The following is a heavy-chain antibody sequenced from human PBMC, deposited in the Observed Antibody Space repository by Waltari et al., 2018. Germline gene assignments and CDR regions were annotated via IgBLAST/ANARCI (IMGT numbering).Heavy chain of an antibody. CDR3: ARAWRWLHRSDFDY. CDR1: GYTFTGYY. D-gene: IGHD5-12*01. Sequence: QVQLVQSGAEVKKPGASVKVSCKASGYTFTGYYMHWVRQAPGQGLEWMGGINPNMGGTSYAQNFQGRATMTRETSISTAYMELSRLRSDDTAVYYCARAWRWLHRSDFDYWGQGTLVTVSS. J-gene: IGHJ4*02. CDR2: INPNMGGT. V-gene: IGHV1-2*02.